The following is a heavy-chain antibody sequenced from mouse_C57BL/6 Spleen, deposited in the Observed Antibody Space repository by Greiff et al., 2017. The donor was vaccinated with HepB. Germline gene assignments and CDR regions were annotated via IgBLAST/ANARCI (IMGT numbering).Heavy chain of an antibody. J-gene: IGHJ3*01. D-gene: IGHD2-4*01. CDR3: AREGYYDTTGFAY. CDR1: GYTFTSYW. Sequence: QVQLQQSGAELVRPGSSVKLSCKASGYTFTSYWMDWVKQRPGQGLEWIGNIYPSDSETHYNQKFKDKATFTVDKSSSTAYMQLSSLTSEDSAVYYSAREGYYDTTGFAYWGQGTLVTVSA. CDR2: IYPSDSET. V-gene: IGHV1-61*01.